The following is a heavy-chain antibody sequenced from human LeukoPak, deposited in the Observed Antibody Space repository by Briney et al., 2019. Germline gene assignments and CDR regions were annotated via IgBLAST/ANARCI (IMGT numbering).Heavy chain of an antibody. V-gene: IGHV4-4*02. CDR2: INHSGST. Sequence: PSGTLSLTCAVSGGSISSSNWWSWVRQPPGKGLEWIGEINHSGSTNYNPSLKSRVTISVDTSKNQFSLKLGSVTAADTAVYYCARARYSSSWYSRGWFDPWGQGTLVTVSS. CDR1: GGSISSSNW. CDR3: ARARYSSSWYSRGWFDP. J-gene: IGHJ5*02. D-gene: IGHD6-13*01.